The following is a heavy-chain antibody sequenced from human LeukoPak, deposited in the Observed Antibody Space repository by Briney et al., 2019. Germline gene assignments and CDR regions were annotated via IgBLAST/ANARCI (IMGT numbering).Heavy chain of an antibody. CDR3: ARDLPFLQYGMDV. CDR1: GFTFSTYW. V-gene: IGHV3-7*03. CDR2: INQDGSQK. D-gene: IGHD2/OR15-2a*01. Sequence: GGSLRLSCAASGFTFSTYWMSWVRQAPGKGLEWVANINQDGSQKYYVDSVKGRFTISRDNAKNSLYLQMNSLRAEDTAVYYCARDLPFLQYGMDVWGQGTTVTVSS. J-gene: IGHJ6*02.